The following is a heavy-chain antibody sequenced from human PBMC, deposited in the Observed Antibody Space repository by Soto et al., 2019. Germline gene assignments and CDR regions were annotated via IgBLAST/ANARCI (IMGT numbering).Heavy chain of an antibody. CDR2: ISSSSSYI. V-gene: IGHV3-21*01. CDR1: GFTFSSYS. CDR3: ARDGPAYDDFYNWFAP. J-gene: IGHJ5*02. D-gene: IGHD3-16*01. Sequence: EVQLVESGGGLVKPGGSLRLSCAASGFTFSSYSMNWVRQAPGKGLEWVSSISSSSSYIYYADSVTGRFTISRDNAKNSLYLQMNSLRAEDTAVYYCARDGPAYDDFYNWFAPWGQGTLVTVSS.